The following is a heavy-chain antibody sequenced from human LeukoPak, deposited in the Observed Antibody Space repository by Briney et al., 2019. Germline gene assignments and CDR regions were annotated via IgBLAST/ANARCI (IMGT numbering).Heavy chain of an antibody. CDR1: GYTFTSYG. Sequence: ASVKVSCKASGYTFTSYGITWVRQAPGQGLEWMGWISAYNGNTNYAQKLQGRVTMTTDTSTSTAYMELRSLRSDDTAVYYRARVMVRGVITSTFDYWGQGTLVTVSS. CDR3: ARVMVRGVITSTFDY. CDR2: ISAYNGNT. J-gene: IGHJ4*02. V-gene: IGHV1-18*01. D-gene: IGHD3-10*01.